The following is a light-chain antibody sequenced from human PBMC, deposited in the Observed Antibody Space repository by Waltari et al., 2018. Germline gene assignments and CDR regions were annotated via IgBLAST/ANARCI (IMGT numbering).Light chain of an antibody. CDR1: QSVLYSSNNNNY. Sequence: DIVMTQSPDSLAVSLGDRATITFKSSQSVLYSSNNNNYLAWYRQKPAQPPKLLIYWASTRESGVPDRFSGSGSGTDFTLTISSLQAEDVAVYYCQQYYDAPRTFGQGTKVEIK. CDR2: WAS. V-gene: IGKV4-1*01. CDR3: QQYYDAPRT. J-gene: IGKJ1*01.